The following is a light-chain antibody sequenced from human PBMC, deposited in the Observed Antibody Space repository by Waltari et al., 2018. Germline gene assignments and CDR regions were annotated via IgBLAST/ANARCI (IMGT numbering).Light chain of an antibody. CDR1: SSAFGFYNL. CDR3: CSYVGRNIWV. J-gene: IGLJ3*02. Sequence: QSALTQPASVSGSPGQSITIPCTGTSSAFGFYNLVSWYQQHPDKAPKLLVYEVIERPSGVSNRFSGSKSGNTASLTISGLQAEDEADYYCCSYVGRNIWVFGGGTKVTVL. CDR2: EVI. V-gene: IGLV2-23*02.